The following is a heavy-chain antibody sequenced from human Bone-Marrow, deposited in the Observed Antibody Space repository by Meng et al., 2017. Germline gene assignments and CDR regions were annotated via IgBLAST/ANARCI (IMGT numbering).Heavy chain of an antibody. J-gene: IGHJ4*02. CDR2: INHSGST. Sequence: GSLRLSCAVYGGSFSGYYWSWIRQPPGKGLEWIGEINHSGSTNYNPSLKSRVNISVDTSKNQFSLKLSSVTAADTAVYYCAGRNCSGGSCYYFDYWGQGTLVTVSS. CDR3: AGRNCSGGSCYYFDY. D-gene: IGHD2-15*01. CDR1: GGSFSGYY. V-gene: IGHV4-34*01.